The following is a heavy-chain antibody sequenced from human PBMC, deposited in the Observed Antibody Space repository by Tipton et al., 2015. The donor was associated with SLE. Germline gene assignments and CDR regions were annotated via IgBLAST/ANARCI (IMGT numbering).Heavy chain of an antibody. J-gene: IGHJ3*02. V-gene: IGHV3-11*06. CDR3: ARDDYSRDGYNPGAFDI. D-gene: IGHD5-24*01. CDR1: GFTFSDYY. Sequence: SLRLSCAASGFTFSDYYMSWIRQAPGKGLEWVSYISSSSSYTNYADSVKGRFTISRDNAKNSLYLQMNSLRAEDTAVYYCARDDYSRDGYNPGAFDIWGKGQWSPSLQ. CDR2: ISSSSSYT.